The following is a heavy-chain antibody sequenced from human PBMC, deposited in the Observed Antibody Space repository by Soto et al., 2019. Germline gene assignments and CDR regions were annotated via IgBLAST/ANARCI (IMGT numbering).Heavy chain of an antibody. CDR2: ISYDGSNQ. CDR3: AKDQASGQGSFDS. V-gene: IGHV3-30*18. Sequence: GGSLRLSCAASGFTFYIYGMHWVRQAPDKGLEWVALISYDGSNQYYADSVKGRFTISRDNSKNTLFLQMNSLRADDTAVYYCAKDQASGQGSFDSWGQGTLVTVSS. CDR1: GFTFYIYG. J-gene: IGHJ4*02.